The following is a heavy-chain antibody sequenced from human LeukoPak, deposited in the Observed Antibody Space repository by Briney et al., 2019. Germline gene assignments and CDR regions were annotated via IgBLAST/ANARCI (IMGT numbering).Heavy chain of an antibody. V-gene: IGHV4-34*01. CDR2: INHSGST. CDR3: ARVRMVRGVITDYYYYYMDV. Sequence: SETLSLTCAVYGGSFSGYYWSWIRQPPGKGLEWIGEINHSGSTNYNPSLKSRVTISVDTSKNQFSLKLSSVTAADTAVYYCARVRMVRGVITDYYYYYMDVWGKGTTVTISS. J-gene: IGHJ6*03. D-gene: IGHD3-10*01. CDR1: GGSFSGYY.